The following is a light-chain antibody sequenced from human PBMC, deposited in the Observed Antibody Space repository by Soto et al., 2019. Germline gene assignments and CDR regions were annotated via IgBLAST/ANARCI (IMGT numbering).Light chain of an antibody. CDR1: QSVSSY. CDR2: DAS. V-gene: IGKV3-11*01. Sequence: EILLTQYPATLSLSPGERATLSCRASQSVSSYLAWYQQKPGQAPRLLIYDASNRATGIPARFSGSGSGTEFTLTISSLEPEDFAVYYCQQRSNWLTFGQGTRLEIK. CDR3: QQRSNWLT. J-gene: IGKJ5*01.